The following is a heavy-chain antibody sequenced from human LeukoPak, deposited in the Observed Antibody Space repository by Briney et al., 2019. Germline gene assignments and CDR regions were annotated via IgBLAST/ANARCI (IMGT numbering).Heavy chain of an antibody. CDR1: GCTFSSYA. D-gene: IGHD4-23*01. Sequence: GGSLRLSCAASGCTFSSYAMSWVRQAPGKGLEWVSAISGSGGSTYYADSVKGRFTISRDNSKNTLYLQMNSLRAEDTAVYYCASATTVVTTYFQHWGQGTLVTVSS. J-gene: IGHJ1*01. CDR3: ASATTVVTTYFQH. CDR2: ISGSGGST. V-gene: IGHV3-23*01.